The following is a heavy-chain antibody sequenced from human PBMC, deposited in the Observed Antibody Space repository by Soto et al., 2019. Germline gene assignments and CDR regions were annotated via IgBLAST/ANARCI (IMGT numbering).Heavy chain of an antibody. V-gene: IGHV4-31*03. CDR1: GGSISSGGYY. CDR2: IYYSGST. J-gene: IGHJ4*02. D-gene: IGHD3-16*02. Sequence: SETLSLTCTVSGGSISSGGYYWSWIRQHPGKGLEWIGYIYYSGSTYYNPSLKSRVTISVDTSKNQFSLKLSSVTAADTAVYYCARAPETPPIVRVVVPYFFDSWGQGSLVTVSS. CDR3: ARAPETPPIVRVVVPYFFDS.